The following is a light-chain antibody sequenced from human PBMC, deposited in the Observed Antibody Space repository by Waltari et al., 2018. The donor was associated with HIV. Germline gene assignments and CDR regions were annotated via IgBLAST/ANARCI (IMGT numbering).Light chain of an antibody. V-gene: IGLV1-51*01. CDR2: DNN. CDR3: GTWDSSLSAWV. CDR1: SSNIENNY. Sequence: QSVLTQPPSVSAAPGQKVTFSCSGSSSNIENNYVSWYQQLPGTAPKLLIYDNNKRPSGMPDRFSGSKSGTSATLGITGLQTGDEADYYCGTWDSSLSAWVFGGGTKLTVL. J-gene: IGLJ3*02.